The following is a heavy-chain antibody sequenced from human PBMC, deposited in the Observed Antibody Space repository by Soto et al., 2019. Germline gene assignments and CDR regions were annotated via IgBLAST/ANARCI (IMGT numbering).Heavy chain of an antibody. CDR3: AGGSTDSRYYFDY. V-gene: IGHV3-74*01. J-gene: IGHJ4*02. CDR1: GFTFSTYW. D-gene: IGHD1-26*01. Sequence: EVQLVESGGGLVQPGGSLRLSCAASGFTFSTYWMHWVRQAPGKGLVWVSRINSDGSSTTYADSVKGRFTISRDNAKNTLHLQMNSLTAEDTAVYYCAGGSTDSRYYFDYWGQGTLVTVSS. CDR2: INSDGSST.